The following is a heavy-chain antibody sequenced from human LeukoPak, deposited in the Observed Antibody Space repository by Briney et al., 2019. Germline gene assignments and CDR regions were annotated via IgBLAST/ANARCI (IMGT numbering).Heavy chain of an antibody. Sequence: GGSLRLSCAASGFTFSSYAMSWVRQAPGKGLEWVSAISGSGGSTYYADSVKGRFTISRDNSKNTLYLQMNSLGAEDTAVYYCAIPAVAGTNFDYWGQGTLVTVSS. CDR1: GFTFSSYA. V-gene: IGHV3-23*01. CDR3: AIPAVAGTNFDY. CDR2: ISGSGGST. D-gene: IGHD6-19*01. J-gene: IGHJ4*02.